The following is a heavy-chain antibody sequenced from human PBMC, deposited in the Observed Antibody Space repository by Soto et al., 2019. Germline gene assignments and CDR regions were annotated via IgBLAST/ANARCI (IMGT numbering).Heavy chain of an antibody. J-gene: IGHJ4*02. D-gene: IGHD2-15*01. V-gene: IGHV3-74*01. CDR3: ARAGWYRFDY. Sequence: EVQLVESGGALVQPGGSLRLSCAASGFTFGSYWMHWVRQAPGKGLVWVSRINSDGSTTSYGDSVKGRFTISRDNAKSTLYLQMNSLRAEDTAVYYCARAGWYRFDYWGQGTLLTVSS. CDR1: GFTFGSYW. CDR2: INSDGSTT.